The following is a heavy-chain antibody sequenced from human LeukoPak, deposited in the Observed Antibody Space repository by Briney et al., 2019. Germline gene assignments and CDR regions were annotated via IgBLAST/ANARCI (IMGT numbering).Heavy chain of an antibody. D-gene: IGHD3-16*01. CDR2: ISWNSGSI. CDR3: ARRGIPPYYYYYYMDV. V-gene: IGHV3-9*01. J-gene: IGHJ6*03. CDR1: GFTFDDYA. Sequence: GRSLRLSCAASGFTFDDYAMHWVRQAPGKGLEWVSGISWNSGSIGYADSVKGRFTISRDNAKNSLYLQMNSLRAEGTAVYYCARRGIPPYYYYYYMDVWGKGTTVTVSS.